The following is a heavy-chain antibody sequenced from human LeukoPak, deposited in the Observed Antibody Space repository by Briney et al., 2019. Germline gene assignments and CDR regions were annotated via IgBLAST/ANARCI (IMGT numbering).Heavy chain of an antibody. J-gene: IGHJ4*02. CDR1: GYTFTGYY. D-gene: IGHD7-27*01. Sequence: ASVKLCCKASGYTFTGYYMHWVRQAPGPGLEWTGWINPNSGGTNYAQKFQGRVTMTRDTSISTAYMELSRLRSDDTAVYYCAKESLTGYFDYWGQGTLVTVSS. V-gene: IGHV1-2*02. CDR2: INPNSGGT. CDR3: AKESLTGYFDY.